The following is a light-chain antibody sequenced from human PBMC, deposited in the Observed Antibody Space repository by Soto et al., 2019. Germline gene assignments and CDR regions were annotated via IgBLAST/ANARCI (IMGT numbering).Light chain of an antibody. J-gene: IGKJ2*01. CDR3: DQHVNSVYI. V-gene: IGKV3-20*01. Sequence: ESVLTQSPGTLSLSPRERATLSCRASQTIIGNYLAWYQQKPGQAPRLLIYGASNRATGVPDRFSGSYSGTDFSLTNIRLDPEAFAVYYCDQHVNSVYIFGQGTRLEIK. CDR1: QTIIGNY. CDR2: GAS.